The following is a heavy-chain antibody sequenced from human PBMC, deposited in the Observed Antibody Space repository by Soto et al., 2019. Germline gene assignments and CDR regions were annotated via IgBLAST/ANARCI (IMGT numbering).Heavy chain of an antibody. CDR2: IVVGSGNT. V-gene: IGHV1-58*01. J-gene: IGHJ6*02. CDR3: AAPVGIAAAGNNYYYYGMDV. D-gene: IGHD6-13*01. Sequence: SVKVSCKAPGFTFTSSAVQWVRQARGQRLEWIGWIVVGSGNTNYAQKFQEGVTITRDMSTSTAYMELSSLRSEDTAVYYCAAPVGIAAAGNNYYYYGMDVWGQGTTVTVSS. CDR1: GFTFTSSA.